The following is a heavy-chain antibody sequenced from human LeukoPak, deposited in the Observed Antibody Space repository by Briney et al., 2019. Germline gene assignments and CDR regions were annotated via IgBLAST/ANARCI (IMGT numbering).Heavy chain of an antibody. CDR3: ARDLEMITIFGVVNYGMDV. CDR1: GGTFSSYA. V-gene: IGHV1-69*04. Sequence: ASVKVSCKASGGTFSSYAISWVRQAPGQGLEWMGRITPILGIANYAQKFQGRVTITADKSTSTAYMELSSLRSEDTAVYYCARDLEMITIFGVVNYGMDVWGQGTTVTVSS. J-gene: IGHJ6*02. CDR2: ITPILGIA. D-gene: IGHD3-3*01.